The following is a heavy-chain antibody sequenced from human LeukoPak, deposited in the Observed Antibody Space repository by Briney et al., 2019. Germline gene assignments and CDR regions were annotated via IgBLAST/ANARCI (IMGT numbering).Heavy chain of an antibody. Sequence: PSQTLSLTCTVSGGSISSANHFWSWVRQSPWEGLEWIGYIHYDGPAHYNPSLKRRVSMSLDMSKNQFSLSLSSVTAADTAIYYCAREVITPGDSDGFDLWGQGTMVSVSS. CDR3: AREVITPGDSDGFDL. J-gene: IGHJ3*01. CDR1: GGSISSANHF. D-gene: IGHD2-2*01. V-gene: IGHV4-30-4*08. CDR2: IHYDGPA.